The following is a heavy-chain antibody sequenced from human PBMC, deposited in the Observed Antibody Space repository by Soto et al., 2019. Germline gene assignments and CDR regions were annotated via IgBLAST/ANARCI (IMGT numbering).Heavy chain of an antibody. D-gene: IGHD3-10*01. V-gene: IGHV4-39*01. Sequence: QLQLQESGPGLVKPSETLSLTCTVSGGSISSSSYYWVWIRQPPGLGLVGIGSNYYSGSTYYNPTPQSRVTISVDTSKTQFSRKLGSVTAADTAVCYRARGMTYYGSGSSTKQFYYLGQGSLGTVSS. CDR1: GGSISSSSYY. CDR2: NYYSGST. J-gene: IGHJ4*02. CDR3: ARGMTYYGSGSSTKQFYY.